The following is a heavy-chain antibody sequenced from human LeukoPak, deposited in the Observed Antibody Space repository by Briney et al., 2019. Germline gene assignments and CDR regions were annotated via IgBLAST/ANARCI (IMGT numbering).Heavy chain of an antibody. D-gene: IGHD1-26*01. CDR2: IYYSGST. CDR3: ARLGLVGSTRYFDY. V-gene: IGHV4-59*08. CDR1: GGSTSSYS. Sequence: PSETLSLTCSVSGGSTSSYSWSWTRQPPGKGLEWIGYIYYSGSTNFNPSLKSRVTMSLDMSKNQFSLRLSSVTAADTAVYYCARLGLVGSTRYFDYWGLGALVTVSS. J-gene: IGHJ4*02.